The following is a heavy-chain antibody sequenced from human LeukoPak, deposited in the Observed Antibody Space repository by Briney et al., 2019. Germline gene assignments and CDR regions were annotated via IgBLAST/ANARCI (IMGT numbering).Heavy chain of an antibody. J-gene: IGHJ4*02. CDR1: GYSISSGYH. D-gene: IGHD7-27*01. V-gene: IGHV4-38-2*02. Sequence: KPSETLSLTCVVSGYSISSGYHWGWIRQPPGKGLEWIGSVYRSGTTYYDPSFQSRVTISVDTSKNQISLKVRSVTAADTAMYYCARENWVFDYWGQGILVTVSS. CDR3: ARENWVFDY. CDR2: VYRSGTT.